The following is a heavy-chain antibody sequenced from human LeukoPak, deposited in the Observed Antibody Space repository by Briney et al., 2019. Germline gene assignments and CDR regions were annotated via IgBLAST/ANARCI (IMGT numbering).Heavy chain of an antibody. CDR3: AKDHDD. CDR1: GFTFSSYG. CDR2: ISYDGSNK. J-gene: IGHJ4*02. V-gene: IGHV3-30*18. Sequence: AGSLRLSCAASGFTFSSYGMHWVRQAQGKGLEWVAVISYDGSNKYYADSVKGRFTISRDNSKNTLYLQMNSLRAEDTAVYYCAKDHDDWGQGTLVTVSS.